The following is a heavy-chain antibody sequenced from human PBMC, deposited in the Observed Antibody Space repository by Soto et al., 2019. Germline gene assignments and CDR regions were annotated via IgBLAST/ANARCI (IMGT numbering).Heavy chain of an antibody. D-gene: IGHD5-18*01. V-gene: IGHV2-5*02. J-gene: IGHJ4*02. CDR2: IYWDDDK. CDR1: GFSLSFSGVA. CDR3: AHRRRDTAMPYFDY. Sequence: QITLKESGPTLLKPTQTLTLTCTFSGFSLSFSGVAVGWIRQSPGKALEWLALIYWDDDKRYSPSLKDRLTITKDTSKKQVVLTMTNVDPVDTATYFCAHRRRDTAMPYFDYWGQGTLVTVSS.